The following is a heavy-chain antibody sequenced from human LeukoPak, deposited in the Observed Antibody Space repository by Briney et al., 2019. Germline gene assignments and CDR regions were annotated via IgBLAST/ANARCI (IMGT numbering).Heavy chain of an antibody. CDR3: ARDQDYYDSSGYIPAD. V-gene: IGHV4-61*01. D-gene: IGHD3-22*01. J-gene: IGHJ4*02. CDR1: GGSVSSGSYY. CDR2: IYYSGST. Sequence: SETLSLTCTVSGGSVSSGSYYWSWIRQPPGKGLEWIGYIYYSGSTNYNPSLKSRVTISVDTSKNQFSLKLSSVTAADTAVYYCARDQDYYDSSGYIPADWGQGTLVTVSS.